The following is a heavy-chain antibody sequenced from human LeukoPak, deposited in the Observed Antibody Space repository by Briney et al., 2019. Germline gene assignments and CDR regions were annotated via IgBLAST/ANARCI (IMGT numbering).Heavy chain of an antibody. CDR1: GFTFSDYS. CDR3: ARDSSPDYYDSSGYSDAFDI. D-gene: IGHD3-22*01. J-gene: IGHJ3*02. V-gene: IGHV3-48*01. CDR2: ISSSSSTI. Sequence: GGSLRLSCAASGFTFSDYSMHWVRQAPGKGLEWVSYISSSSSTIYYADSVKGRFTISRDNAKNSLYLQMNSLRAEDTAVYYCARDSSPDYYDSSGYSDAFDIWGQGTMVTVSS.